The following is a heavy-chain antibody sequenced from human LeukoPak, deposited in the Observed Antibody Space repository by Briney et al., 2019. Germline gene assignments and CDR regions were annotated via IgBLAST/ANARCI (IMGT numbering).Heavy chain of an antibody. V-gene: IGHV4-59*08. D-gene: IGHD6-13*01. CDR1: GGSISSYY. J-gene: IGHJ1*01. CDR2: IYYSGST. Sequence: PSETLSLTCTVSGGSISSYYWSWIRRPPGKGLEWIGYIYYSGSTNYNPSLKSRVTISVDTSKNQFSLKLSSVTAADTAVYYCARHHSSSWSPYEYFQHWGQGTLVTVSS. CDR3: ARHHSSSWSPYEYFQH.